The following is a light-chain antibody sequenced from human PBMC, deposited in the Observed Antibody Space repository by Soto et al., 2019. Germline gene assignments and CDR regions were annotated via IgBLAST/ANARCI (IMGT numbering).Light chain of an antibody. V-gene: IGKV1-39*01. J-gene: IGKJ2*01. CDR3: QQYDNWPYT. CDR2: AAT. Sequence: DIQMTQSPSSLSASIGDRVTLTCRASQSISFYLNWYQQKPGKAPRLLIYAATTLQSGVPLRFSGGGSGADFTLTVSSLQPDDFAVYFCQQYDNWPYTFGQGTKLEIK. CDR1: QSISFY.